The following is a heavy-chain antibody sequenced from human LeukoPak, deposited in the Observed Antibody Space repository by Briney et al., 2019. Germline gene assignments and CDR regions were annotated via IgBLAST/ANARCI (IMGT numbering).Heavy chain of an antibody. Sequence: PSETLSLTCTVSGGSISSYYWSWIRQPPGKGLEWIGYIYYSGSTNYNPSLKSRVTISVDTSKNQFSLKLNSVTAADTAVYYCARRNYGDSDDTFDIWGQGTMVTVSS. CDR1: GGSISSYY. D-gene: IGHD4-17*01. CDR3: ARRNYGDSDDTFDI. CDR2: IYYSGST. V-gene: IGHV4-59*01. J-gene: IGHJ3*02.